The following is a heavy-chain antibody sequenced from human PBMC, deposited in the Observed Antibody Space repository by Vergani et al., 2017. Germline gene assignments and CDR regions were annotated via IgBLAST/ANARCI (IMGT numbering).Heavy chain of an antibody. J-gene: IGHJ6*02. V-gene: IGHV1-69*13. CDR1: GGTFSSYA. Sequence: QVQLVQSGAEVKKPGSSVKVSCKASGGTFSSYAISWVRKAPGQGLEWMGRIIPIFGTANYAQKFQGRVTITADESTSTSYMELSSLRSEDTAVYYCARDQGGGDCYPSDYYYGMDVWGQGTTVTVSS. CDR2: IIPIFGTA. CDR3: ARDQGGGDCYPSDYYYGMDV. D-gene: IGHD2-21*02.